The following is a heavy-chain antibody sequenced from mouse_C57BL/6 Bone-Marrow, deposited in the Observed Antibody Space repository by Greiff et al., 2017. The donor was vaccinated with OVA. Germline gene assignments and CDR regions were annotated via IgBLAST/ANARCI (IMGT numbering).Heavy chain of an antibody. V-gene: IGHV1-81*01. Sequence: QVQLQQSGAELARPGASVKLSCKASGYTFTSYGISWVKQRTGQGLEWIGEIYPRSGNTYYHEKFKGKATLSADKSSSTAYMELRSLPSEDTAVYFCPYGCGSNYFDYWGQGTTLTVSS. CDR2: IYPRSGNT. CDR1: GYTFTSYG. D-gene: IGHD1-1*01. J-gene: IGHJ2*01. CDR3: PYGCGSNYFDY.